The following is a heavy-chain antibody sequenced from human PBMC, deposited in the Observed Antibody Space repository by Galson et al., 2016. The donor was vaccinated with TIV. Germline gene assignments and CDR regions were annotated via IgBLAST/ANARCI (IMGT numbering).Heavy chain of an antibody. CDR2: ISHDGNNK. CDR1: GLTFDSYT. D-gene: IGHD6-19*01. V-gene: IGHV3-30-3*01. J-gene: IGHJ4*02. Sequence: SLRLSCAASGLTFDSYTFHWVRQTPGKGLEWVAIISHDGNNKDFADSVQGRFTISRDSSKNTLYLQMNSLRPEDTSVYYCARDPTVAGYPFDYWGQGTLVTFSS. CDR3: ARDPTVAGYPFDY.